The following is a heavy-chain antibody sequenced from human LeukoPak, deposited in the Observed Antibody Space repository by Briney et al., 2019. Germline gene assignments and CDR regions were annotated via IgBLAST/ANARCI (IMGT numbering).Heavy chain of an antibody. V-gene: IGHV4-34*01. CDR3: ARVSFDTRGHDAFDL. D-gene: IGHD3-16*02. CDR2: INQSGST. CDR1: GGSFSDND. J-gene: IGHJ3*01. Sequence: SETLSLTCAVHGGSFSDNDWSWIRQPPGKGLEWIGGINQSGSTSSNASLKSRVTISLDKSKNQFSLNLRSVTAADTALYYCARVSFDTRGHDAFDLWGQGTLVTVSP.